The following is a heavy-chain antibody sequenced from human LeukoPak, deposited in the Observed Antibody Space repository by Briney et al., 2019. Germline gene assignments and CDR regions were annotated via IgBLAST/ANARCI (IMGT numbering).Heavy chain of an antibody. D-gene: IGHD6-19*01. J-gene: IGHJ4*02. Sequence: AGGSLRLSCAASGFTFDDYAMHWVRQAPGKGLEWVSGISWNSGSIGYADSVKGRFTISRDNAKNSLYLQMNSLRAEDTALYYCAKDLGYNIAVAGTTDNYFDYWGQGTLVTVSS. CDR2: ISWNSGSI. CDR1: GFTFDDYA. V-gene: IGHV3-9*01. CDR3: AKDLGYNIAVAGTTDNYFDY.